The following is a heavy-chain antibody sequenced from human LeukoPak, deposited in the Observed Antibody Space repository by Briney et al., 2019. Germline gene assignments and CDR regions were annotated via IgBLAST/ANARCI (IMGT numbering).Heavy chain of an antibody. CDR3: AKDADNDDDY. D-gene: IGHD1-1*01. V-gene: IGHV3-30*02. Sequence: GGSLRLSCTASGFDFSSFAMHWVRQAPGKGLEWVTFIQYDGSNENYADSVKGRFTVSRDNSKKTLYLQMDSLRGEDTAVYYCAKDADNDDDYWGQGTLVTVSS. J-gene: IGHJ4*02. CDR1: GFDFSSFA. CDR2: IQYDGSNE.